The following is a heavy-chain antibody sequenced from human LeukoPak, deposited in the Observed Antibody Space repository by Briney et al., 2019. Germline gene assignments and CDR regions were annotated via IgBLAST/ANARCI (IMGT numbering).Heavy chain of an antibody. V-gene: IGHV3-53*01. D-gene: IGHD1-1*01. CDR2: LDIGGNT. CDR3: RAWIDSFDI. Sequence: GGSLRLSCAASGFIVRSREVSWVRQAPGKGLEWVSVLDIGGNTYYADSVKGRFAISRDTSKNTLYLQLNSLRVEDTAVYYCRAWIDSFDIWGQGTVVTVSS. CDR1: GFIVRSRE. J-gene: IGHJ3*02.